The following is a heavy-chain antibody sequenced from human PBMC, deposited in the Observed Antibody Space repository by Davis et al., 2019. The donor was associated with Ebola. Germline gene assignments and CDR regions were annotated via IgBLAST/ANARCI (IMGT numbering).Heavy chain of an antibody. CDR3: ARGNYGGNSYYYYGMDV. J-gene: IGHJ6*04. D-gene: IGHD4-23*01. CDR1: GYSFTSYW. Sequence: GESLKISCKGSGYSFTSYWIGWVRQMPGKGLEWMGIIYPADSDTRYSPSFQGQVTISADKSISTAYLQWSSLKASDTAMYYCARGNYGGNSYYYYGMDVWGKGTTVTVSS. V-gene: IGHV5-51*01. CDR2: IYPADSDT.